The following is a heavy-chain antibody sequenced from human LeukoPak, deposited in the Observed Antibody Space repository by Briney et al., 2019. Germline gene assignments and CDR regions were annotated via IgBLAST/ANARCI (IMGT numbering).Heavy chain of an antibody. CDR1: GFTFSSYG. D-gene: IGHD2-15*01. CDR3: AKDINSHCRGDCSDY. J-gene: IGHJ4*02. CDR2: IRYDGSNK. Sequence: GGSLRLSCAASGFTFSSYGMHWVRQAPGKGLEWVAFIRYDGSNKYYADSVKGRFTISRDNSKNTLYLQMNSLRAEDTAVYYCAKDINSHCRGDCSDYWGQGTLVIVSS. V-gene: IGHV3-30*02.